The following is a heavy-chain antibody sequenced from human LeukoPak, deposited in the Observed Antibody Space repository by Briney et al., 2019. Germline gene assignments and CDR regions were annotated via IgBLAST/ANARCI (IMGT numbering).Heavy chain of an antibody. Sequence: GGSLRLSCAASGFTFSSYWMSWVRQAPGKGLEWLANINQDGSEMYYVDSVKGRFTISRDNAKNSLYLQMNSLRAEDTAVYYCARDIRPVTHFDYWGQVTLVTVSS. J-gene: IGHJ4*02. CDR2: INQDGSEM. D-gene: IGHD4-17*01. CDR1: GFTFSSYW. V-gene: IGHV3-7*01. CDR3: ARDIRPVTHFDY.